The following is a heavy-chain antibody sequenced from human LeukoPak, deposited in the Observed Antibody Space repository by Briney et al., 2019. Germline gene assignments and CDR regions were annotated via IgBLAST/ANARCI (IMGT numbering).Heavy chain of an antibody. V-gene: IGHV3-20*04. CDR3: AKAGRGDTWDGSYYYQMDV. CDR2: INWKGDVR. J-gene: IGHJ6*02. D-gene: IGHD1-1*01. CDR1: GFTYDDHG. Sequence: GGSLRLSCEVSGFTYDDHGMNWVRHGPGRGLEWVAGINWKGDVRHYADSVKGRFTISRDNAKNSLSLEMNSLRVEDTAVYYCAKAGRGDTWDGSYYYQMDVWGQGTTVIVSS.